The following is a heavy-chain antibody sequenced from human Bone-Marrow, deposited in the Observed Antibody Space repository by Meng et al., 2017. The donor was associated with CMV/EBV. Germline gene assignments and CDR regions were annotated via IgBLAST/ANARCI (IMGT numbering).Heavy chain of an antibody. Sequence: GGSLRLSCAASGFTFSSYGMHWVRQAPGKGLEWVAFIRYDGSNKYYADSVKGRFTISRDNSKNTLYLQMNSLRAEDTAVYYCAKILFGYDFWSGYQNSNDAFDISGQGTMVTVSS. D-gene: IGHD3-3*01. CDR2: IRYDGSNK. V-gene: IGHV3-30*02. J-gene: IGHJ3*02. CDR1: GFTFSSYG. CDR3: AKILFGYDFWSGYQNSNDAFDI.